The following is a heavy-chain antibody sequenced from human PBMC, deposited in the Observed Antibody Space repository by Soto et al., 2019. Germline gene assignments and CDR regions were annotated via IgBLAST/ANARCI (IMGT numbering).Heavy chain of an antibody. J-gene: IGHJ4*02. D-gene: IGHD2-2*01. Sequence: SETLSLTCTVSGGSISSGNNYWSWVRQHPGKGLEWIGYIYYSGSTYYNPSLKSRLTMSGDTSKNQFSLKLSSVTAVDTAVYYCARAPSSSSFFDYWGQGTLVTVSS. CDR3: ARAPSSSSFFDY. V-gene: IGHV4-31*03. CDR2: IYYSGST. CDR1: GGSISSGNNY.